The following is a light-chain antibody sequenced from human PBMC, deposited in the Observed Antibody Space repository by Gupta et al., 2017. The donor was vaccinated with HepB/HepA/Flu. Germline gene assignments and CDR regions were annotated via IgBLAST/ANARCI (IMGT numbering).Light chain of an antibody. CDR3: QQYGGLPTWT. Sequence: EIVLTQSPGTLSLSPGERATLSCRTSQYVDSTYLVWYQHKPGQAPRLLIYGGSNRATGVSDRFSGSGSGTDFTLTIRRLEAEDFAVYYCQQYGGLPTWTFGPGTRVEIK. CDR1: QYVDSTY. V-gene: IGKV3-20*01. J-gene: IGKJ1*01. CDR2: GGS.